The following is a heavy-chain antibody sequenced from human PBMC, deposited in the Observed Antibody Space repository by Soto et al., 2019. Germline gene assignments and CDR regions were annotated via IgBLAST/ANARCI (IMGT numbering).Heavy chain of an antibody. Sequence: QVQLQESGPGLLKPSQTLSLTCTVSGGSISSGGYYWSWIRQHPGKGLEWIGYIYYSGSTYYNPSLKSRVTISVDTSKNQFSLKLSSVTAADTAVYYCARLKIYDILSGYFNYFDYWGQGTLVTVSS. CDR1: GGSISSGGYY. D-gene: IGHD3-9*01. CDR3: ARLKIYDILSGYFNYFDY. CDR2: IYYSGST. V-gene: IGHV4-31*03. J-gene: IGHJ4*02.